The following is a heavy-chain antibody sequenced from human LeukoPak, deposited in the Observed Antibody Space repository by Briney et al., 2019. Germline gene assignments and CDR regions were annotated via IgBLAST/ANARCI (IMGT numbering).Heavy chain of an antibody. CDR1: GYTFTSYD. V-gene: IGHV1-8*01. CDR3: ARAVGDSSSWVYYFDY. D-gene: IGHD6-13*01. CDR2: MNPNSGNT. J-gene: IGHJ4*02. Sequence: ASVKVSCKASGYTFTSYDINWVRQATGQGLEWMGWMNPNSGNTGYAQKFQVRVTMTRNTSISTAYMELSSLRSEDTAVYYCARAVGDSSSWVYYFDYWGQGTLVTVSS.